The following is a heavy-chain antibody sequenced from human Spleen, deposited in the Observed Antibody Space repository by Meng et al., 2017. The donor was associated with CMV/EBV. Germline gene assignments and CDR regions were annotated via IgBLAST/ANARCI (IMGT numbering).Heavy chain of an antibody. V-gene: IGHV3-74*01. CDR1: GFSFSSYW. D-gene: IGHD5-18*01. CDR3: AKPYSYGYGGMDV. Sequence: GESLKISCVASGFSFSSYWMHWVRQGPGKGLVWVSRITADGTITSYADSVRGRFTISRDNSKNTLYLQMNSLRAEDTAVYYCAKPYSYGYGGMDVWGQGTTVTVSS. J-gene: IGHJ6*02. CDR2: ITADGTIT.